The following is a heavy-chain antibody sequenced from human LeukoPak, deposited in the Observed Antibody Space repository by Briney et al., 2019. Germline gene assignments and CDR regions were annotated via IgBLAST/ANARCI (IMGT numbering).Heavy chain of an antibody. V-gene: IGHV3-30*18. D-gene: IGHD6-13*01. J-gene: IGHJ4*02. CDR2: ISYDGSNK. CDR1: GFTFSSYG. Sequence: PGRSLRLSCAASGFTFSSYGMHWVRQAPGKGLEWVAVISYDGSNKYYADSVEGRFTISRDNSKNTLYLQMNSLRAEDTAVYYCANWGSSWPFDYWGQGTLVTVSS. CDR3: ANWGSSWPFDY.